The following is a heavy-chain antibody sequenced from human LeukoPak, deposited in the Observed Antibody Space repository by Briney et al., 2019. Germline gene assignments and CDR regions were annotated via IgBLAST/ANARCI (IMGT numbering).Heavy chain of an antibody. D-gene: IGHD3-10*01. CDR1: GGSIICSSYY. J-gene: IGHJ4*02. Sequence: SETLSLTCTVSGGSIICSSYYWGWIRQPPGKGLEWFGSVYYSGSTYYNPSLKSRLTISVDTSKNQFSLKLSSVTAADTAVYYCARHDYYGSGSSPLDYWGQGTLVTVSS. CDR2: VYYSGST. V-gene: IGHV4-39*01. CDR3: ARHDYYGSGSSPLDY.